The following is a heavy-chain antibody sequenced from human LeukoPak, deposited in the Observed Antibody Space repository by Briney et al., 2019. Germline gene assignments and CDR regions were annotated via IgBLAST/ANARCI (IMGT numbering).Heavy chain of an antibody. CDR1: GYSITSGYY. CDR3: ASEQWLRY. J-gene: IGHJ4*02. D-gene: IGHD6-19*01. CDR2: IYHSGGT. V-gene: IGHV4-38-2*02. Sequence: SETLSLTCTVSGYSITSGYYWGWIRQPPGKGLEWIGSIYHSGGTYYNPSLKSRVTISVDTSKNQFSLKLSSVTAADTAVYYCASEQWLRYWGQGTLVTVSS.